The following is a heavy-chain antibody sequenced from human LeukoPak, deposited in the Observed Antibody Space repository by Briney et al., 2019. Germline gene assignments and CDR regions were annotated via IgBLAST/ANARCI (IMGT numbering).Heavy chain of an antibody. CDR2: ISYDGSNK. J-gene: IGHJ4*02. D-gene: IGHD3-10*02. CDR3: ARAYYYVYFDY. Sequence: PGGSLRLSCAASGFTFSSYAMHWVRQAPGKGLEWVAVISYDGSNKYYADSVKGRFTISRDNSKNTLYLQMNSLRAEDTAVYYCARAYYYVYFDYWGQGTLVTVSS. CDR1: GFTFSSYA. V-gene: IGHV3-30*04.